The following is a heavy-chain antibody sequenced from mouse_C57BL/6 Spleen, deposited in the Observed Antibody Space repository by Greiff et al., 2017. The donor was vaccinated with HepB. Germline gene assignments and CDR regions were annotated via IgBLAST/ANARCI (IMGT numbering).Heavy chain of an antibody. V-gene: IGHV1-64*01. CDR1: GYTFTSYW. J-gene: IGHJ2*01. CDR3: ARPFITTVVATGY. Sequence: VKLQQPGAELVKPGASVKLSCKASGYTFTSYWMHWVKQRPGQGLEWIGMIHPNSGSTNYNEKFKSKATLTVDKSSSTAYMQLSSLTSEDSAVYYCARPFITTVVATGYWGQGTTLTVSS. D-gene: IGHD1-1*01. CDR2: IHPNSGST.